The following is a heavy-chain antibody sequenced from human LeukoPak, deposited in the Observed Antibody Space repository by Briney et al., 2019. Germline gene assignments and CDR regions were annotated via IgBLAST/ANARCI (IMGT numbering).Heavy chain of an antibody. CDR1: GGSISSYY. CDR3: ARGVGVTKGAFDI. CDR2: IYNSGST. D-gene: IGHD2-21*02. J-gene: IGHJ3*02. V-gene: IGHV4-59*01. Sequence: PSETLSLTCTVSGGSISSYYWSWIRQPPGKGLEWIGYIYNSGSTNYNPSLKSRVTISVDTSKNQFSLKLSSVTAADTAVYYCARGVGVTKGAFDIWGQGTMVTVSS.